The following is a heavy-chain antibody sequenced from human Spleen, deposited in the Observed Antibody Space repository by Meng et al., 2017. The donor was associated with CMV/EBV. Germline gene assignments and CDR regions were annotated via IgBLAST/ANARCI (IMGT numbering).Heavy chain of an antibody. CDR1: GFTFSGSA. Sequence: GESLKISCAASGFTFSGSAMHWVRQASGKGLEWVGRIRSKANSYATAYAASVKGRFTISRDDSKNTAYLQMNSLKTEDTAVYYCTTERGELLEGVRFEYWGQGTLVTVSS. CDR2: IRSKANSYAT. CDR3: TTERGELLEGVRFEY. J-gene: IGHJ4*02. V-gene: IGHV3-73*01. D-gene: IGHD3-3*01.